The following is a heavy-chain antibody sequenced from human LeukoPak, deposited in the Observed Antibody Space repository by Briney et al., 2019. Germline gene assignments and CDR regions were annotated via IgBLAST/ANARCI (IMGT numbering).Heavy chain of an antibody. CDR3: ARDIASAMWFGELYYYGMDV. Sequence: PGRSLRLSCAASGFTFSSYAMHWVRQAPGKGLEWVAVISYDGSNKYYADSVKGRFTISRDNSKNTLYLQMNSLRAEDTAVYYCARDIASAMWFGELYYYGMDVWGKGTTVTVSS. J-gene: IGHJ6*04. CDR2: ISYDGSNK. D-gene: IGHD3-10*01. CDR1: GFTFSSYA. V-gene: IGHV3-30*04.